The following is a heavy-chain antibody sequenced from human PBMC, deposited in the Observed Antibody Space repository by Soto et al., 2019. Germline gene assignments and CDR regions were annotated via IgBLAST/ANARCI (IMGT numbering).Heavy chain of an antibody. D-gene: IGHD3-16*01. CDR1: GFGFNGYD. CDR3: ARGGDRFDGMDV. CDR2: ISTAGDT. J-gene: IGHJ6*02. Sequence: EVQLVESGGGLVQPGGSLRLSCAASGFGFNGYDMHWVRQAPGKNLEWVAAISTAGDTYYLGSVKGRFTISREDAKNSLSLQMNSLRVGDTAVYYCARGGDRFDGMDVWGQGTTVPVSS. V-gene: IGHV3-13*01.